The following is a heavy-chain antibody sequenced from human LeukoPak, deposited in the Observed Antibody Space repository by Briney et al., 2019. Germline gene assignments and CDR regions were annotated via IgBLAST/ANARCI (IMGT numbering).Heavy chain of an antibody. V-gene: IGHV3-21*01. CDR3: ARDQGFHFQHMDV. J-gene: IGHJ6*03. CDR2: ISSRSSHI. D-gene: IGHD2-15*01. CDR1: GCTFSYYS. Sequence: PGGSLRLSCAVSGCTFSYYSMNWVRQTPGKGLEWVSSISSRSSHIDYADSVKGRLTISRDDAKNSLYPQMNSLRVEDTAVYYCARDQGFHFQHMDVWGKGTTVIVSS.